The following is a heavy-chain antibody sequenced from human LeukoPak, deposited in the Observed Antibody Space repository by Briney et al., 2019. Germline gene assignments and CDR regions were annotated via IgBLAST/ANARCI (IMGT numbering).Heavy chain of an antibody. D-gene: IGHD6-19*01. Sequence: GGSLRLSCAASGFTFSSYAMHWVRQAPGKGLEWVAVISYDGSNKYYADSVKGRFTISRDNSKNTLYLQMNSLRAEDTAVYYCAKAPMGAVAGTYFDYWGQGTLVTVSS. CDR3: AKAPMGAVAGTYFDY. V-gene: IGHV3-30-3*01. CDR2: ISYDGSNK. CDR1: GFTFSSYA. J-gene: IGHJ4*02.